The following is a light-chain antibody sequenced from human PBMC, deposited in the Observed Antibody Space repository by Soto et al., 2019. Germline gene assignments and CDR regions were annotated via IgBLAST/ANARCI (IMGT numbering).Light chain of an antibody. J-gene: IGKJ5*01. CDR3: QQRSVWPPTT. V-gene: IGKV3-11*01. CDR2: DAS. CDR1: QSVSSY. Sequence: EIDLTQSPGTLSLSPWERAALSCVASQSVSSYLAWYQQKPGQAPRLLIYDASNRATGVPARFSGSGSGTDFTLTISSLEPEDFAVYYCQQRSVWPPTTFGQGTRLEI.